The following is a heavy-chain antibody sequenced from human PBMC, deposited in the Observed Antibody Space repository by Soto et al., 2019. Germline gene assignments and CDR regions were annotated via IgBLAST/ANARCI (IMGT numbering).Heavy chain of an antibody. V-gene: IGHV3-21*01. CDR1: GFTFSSYS. Sequence: GGSLRLSCAASGFTFSSYSMNWVRQAPGKGLEWVSSISSSSSYIYYADSVKGRFTISRDNAKNSLYLQMNSLRAEDTAVYYCARSTTGDEGNDAFDIWGQGTMVTVSS. D-gene: IGHD7-27*01. CDR3: ARSTTGDEGNDAFDI. CDR2: ISSSSSYI. J-gene: IGHJ3*02.